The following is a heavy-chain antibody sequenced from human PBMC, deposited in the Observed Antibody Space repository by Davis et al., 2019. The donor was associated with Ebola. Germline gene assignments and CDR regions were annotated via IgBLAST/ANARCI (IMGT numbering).Heavy chain of an antibody. V-gene: IGHV3-21*01. CDR3: ASARSSGYDYGWYYYGMDV. Sequence: GESLKIPCAASGFTFTDYWMHWVRQAPGKGLEWVSSISSSSSYIYYADSVKGRFTISRDNAKNSLYLQMNSLRAEDTAVYYCASARSSGYDYGWYYYGMDVWGQGTTVTVSS. J-gene: IGHJ6*02. D-gene: IGHD5-12*01. CDR2: ISSSSSYI. CDR1: GFTFTDYW.